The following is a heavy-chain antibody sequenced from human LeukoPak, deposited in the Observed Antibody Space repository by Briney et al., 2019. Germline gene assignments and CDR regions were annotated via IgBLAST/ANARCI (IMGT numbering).Heavy chain of an antibody. J-gene: IGHJ4*02. D-gene: IGHD4-17*01. CDR3: ARGGLGDYYFDY. CDR1: GGSISSYY. V-gene: IGHV4-59*01. Sequence: SETLSLTCTVSGGSISSYYWSWIRQPPGKGLEWIGYIYYSGSTNYNPSLKNRVTTSVDTSKNQFSLKLSSVTAADTAVYYCARGGLGDYYFDYWGQGTLVTVSS. CDR2: IYYSGST.